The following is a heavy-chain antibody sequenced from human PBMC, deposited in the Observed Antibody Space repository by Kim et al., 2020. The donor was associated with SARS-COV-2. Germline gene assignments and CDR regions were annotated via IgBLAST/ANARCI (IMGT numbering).Heavy chain of an antibody. J-gene: IGHJ4*02. D-gene: IGHD3-3*01. CDR1: GINFGDYA. V-gene: IGHV3-49*03. CDR2: IRSQAYRGTRI. CDR3: NAYYDVWNEYHQFDY. Sequence: GGSLRLSCTTSGINFGDYAINWFRQAPGKGLEWVGFIRSQAYRGTRIEYAASVRGRFTISRDDSKTIASLQMNSLKIGDTAIYYCNAYYDVWNEYHQFDYGGQGTPVTVSS.